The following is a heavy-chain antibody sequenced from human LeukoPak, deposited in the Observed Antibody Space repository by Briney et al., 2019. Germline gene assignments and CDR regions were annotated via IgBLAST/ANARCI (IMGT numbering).Heavy chain of an antibody. CDR3: ARVAYSALRRNFAN. J-gene: IGHJ4*02. V-gene: IGHV4-34*01. Sequence: SETLSLTCAVYGGSFSGYYWSWIRQPPGEGLEWIGEINHSGSTNYNPSLKSRVTISVDTSKNQFSLKLSSVTAADTAVYYCARVAYSALRRNFANWGKETLVPVPS. CDR2: INHSGST. D-gene: IGHD3-16*01. CDR1: GGSFSGYY.